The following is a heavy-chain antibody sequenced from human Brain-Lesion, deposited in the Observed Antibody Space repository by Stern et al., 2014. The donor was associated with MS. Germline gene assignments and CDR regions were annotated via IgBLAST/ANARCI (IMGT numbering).Heavy chain of an antibody. Sequence: QVQLVESGPGLVKPSETLSLTCTVAGGSVSSTSYAWAWIRQPPGKGLEWIGTIYYSGNTYYSPSLKSRLPISLDTSKNPFSLQLRFVTAADTAVYYCAGEEDIRYCSGGSCTGNWFDPWGQGTLVTVSS. CDR2: IYYSGNT. J-gene: IGHJ5*02. V-gene: IGHV4-39*02. CDR3: AGEEDIRYCSGGSCTGNWFDP. CDR1: GGSVSSTSYA. D-gene: IGHD2-15*01.